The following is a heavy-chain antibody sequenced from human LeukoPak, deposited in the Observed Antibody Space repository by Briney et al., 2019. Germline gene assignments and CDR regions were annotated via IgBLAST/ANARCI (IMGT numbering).Heavy chain of an antibody. CDR3: ARLAYCGGDCYPGSRDFDY. V-gene: IGHV3-30-3*01. Sequence: GGSLRLSCAASGSTFSSYAMHWVRQAPGKGLEWVAVISYDGSNKYYADSVKGRFTISRDNSKNTLYLQMNSLRAEDTAVYYCARLAYCGGDCYPGSRDFDYWGQGTLVIVSS. CDR1: GSTFSSYA. CDR2: ISYDGSNK. D-gene: IGHD2-21*02. J-gene: IGHJ4*02.